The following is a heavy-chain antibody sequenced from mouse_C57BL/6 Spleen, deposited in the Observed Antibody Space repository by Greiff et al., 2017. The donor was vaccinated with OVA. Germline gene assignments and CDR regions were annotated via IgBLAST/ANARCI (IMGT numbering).Heavy chain of an antibody. D-gene: IGHD1-1*01. CDR1: GFTFSSYA. CDR2: ISDGGSYT. J-gene: IGHJ1*03. Sequence: DVQLQESGGGLVKPGGSLKLSCAASGFTFSSYAMSWVRQTPEKRLEWVATISDGGSYTYYPDNVKGRFTISRDNAKNNLYLQMSHLKSEDTAMYYCARGSYYYGSSYWYFDVWGTGTTVTVSS. V-gene: IGHV5-4*01. CDR3: ARGSYYYGSSYWYFDV.